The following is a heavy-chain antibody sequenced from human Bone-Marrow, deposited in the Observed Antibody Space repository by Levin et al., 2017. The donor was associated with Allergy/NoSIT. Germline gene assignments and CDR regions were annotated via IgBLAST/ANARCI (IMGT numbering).Heavy chain of an antibody. CDR1: GFTFSNAW. Sequence: LSLTCAASGFTFSNAWMNWVRQAPGKGLEWVGRIKSKTDGGTTDYAAPVKGRFTISRDDSKNTLYLQMNSLKTEDTAVYYCTTVSGGSCYSGAFDIWGQGTMVTVSS. J-gene: IGHJ3*02. CDR3: TTVSGGSCYSGAFDI. CDR2: IKSKTDGGTT. V-gene: IGHV3-15*07. D-gene: IGHD2-15*01.